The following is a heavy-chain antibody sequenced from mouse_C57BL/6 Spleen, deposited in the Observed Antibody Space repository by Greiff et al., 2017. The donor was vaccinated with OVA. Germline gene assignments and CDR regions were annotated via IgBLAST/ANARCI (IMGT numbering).Heavy chain of an antibody. V-gene: IGHV3-6*01. D-gene: IGHD2-1*01. CDR1: GYSITSGYY. J-gene: IGHJ3*01. CDR2: ISYDGSN. CDR3: ARSYGNWS. Sequence: EVKLQESGPGLVKPSQSLSLTCSVSGYSITSGYYWNWIRQFPGNHLEWMGYISYDGSNNYNPSLKNRISITRDTSKNQFFLKLNSVTTEDTATYYCARSYGNWSWGQGTLVTVSA.